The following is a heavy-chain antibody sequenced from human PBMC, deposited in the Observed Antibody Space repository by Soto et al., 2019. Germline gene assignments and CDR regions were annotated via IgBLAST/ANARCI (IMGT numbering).Heavy chain of an antibody. Sequence: ASVKVSCKASGYTFTSYGISWVRQAPGQGLGWMGWISAYNGNTNYAQKLQGRVTMTTDTSTSTAYMELRSLRSDDTAVYYCARDPVLLWFGESLNWFDPWGQGTLVTVSS. V-gene: IGHV1-18*01. CDR1: GYTFTSYG. CDR2: ISAYNGNT. J-gene: IGHJ5*02. D-gene: IGHD3-10*01. CDR3: ARDPVLLWFGESLNWFDP.